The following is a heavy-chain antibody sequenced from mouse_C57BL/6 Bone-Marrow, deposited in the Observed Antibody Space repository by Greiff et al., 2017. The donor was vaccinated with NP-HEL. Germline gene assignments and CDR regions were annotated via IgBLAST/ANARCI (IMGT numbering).Heavy chain of an antibody. V-gene: IGHV10-1*01. J-gene: IGHJ4*01. CDR3: VRNCAMYY. CDR2: IRSKSNNNAT. CDR1: GFSFNTYA. Sequence: EVQRVESGGGLVQPKGSLKLSCAASGFSFNTYAMNWVRQAPGKGLEWVARIRSKSNNNATYYADSVKDRFTISRDDSESMLYLQMNTLNTEDTSMYSCVRNCAMYYWGPGTSVTVSS.